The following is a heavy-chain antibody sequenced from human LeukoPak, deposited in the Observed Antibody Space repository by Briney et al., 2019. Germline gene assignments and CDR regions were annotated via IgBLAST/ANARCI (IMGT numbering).Heavy chain of an antibody. D-gene: IGHD3-22*01. J-gene: IGHJ4*02. Sequence: PSQTLSLTCTVSGGSISSGDYYWSWIRQPPGRGLEWIGYIYYSGSTYYNPSLKNRVTISVDTSKNQFSLKLSSVTAADTAVYYCARAAMIVVVIDYWGRGTLVTVSS. CDR1: GGSISSGDYY. CDR2: IYYSGST. CDR3: ARAAMIVVVIDY. V-gene: IGHV4-30-4*01.